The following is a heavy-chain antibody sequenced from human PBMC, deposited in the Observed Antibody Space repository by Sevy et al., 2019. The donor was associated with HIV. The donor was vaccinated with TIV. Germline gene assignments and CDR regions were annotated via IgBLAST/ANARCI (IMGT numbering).Heavy chain of an antibody. CDR1: GYSISSGYY. V-gene: IGHV4-38-2*02. CDR3: ARDGDDGYNFYFDY. J-gene: IGHJ4*02. D-gene: IGHD2-21*01. Sequence: SETLSLTCTVSGYSISSGYYWCWSRQPPREGLEWIGSISHSGSTYYNPSLKRRATISVDTSKNQFSLKLSSVTAADTAVYYCARDGDDGYNFYFDYWGQGTLVTVSS. CDR2: ISHSGST.